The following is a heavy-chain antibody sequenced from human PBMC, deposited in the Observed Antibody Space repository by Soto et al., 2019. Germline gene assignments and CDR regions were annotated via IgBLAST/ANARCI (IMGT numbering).Heavy chain of an antibody. V-gene: IGHV4-59*01. CDR2: IYYSGST. J-gene: IGHJ6*02. CDR3: ARNGRKSSTSPLLQEYYYYGMDV. CDR1: GGSISNYY. Sequence: SETLSLTCTVSGGSISNYYWSWIRQPPGKGLEWIGYIYYSGSTNYNPSLKSRVTISVDTSKNQFSLKLSSVTAADTAVYYCARNGRKSSTSPLLQEYYYYGMDVWGQGTTVTVSS. D-gene: IGHD2-2*01.